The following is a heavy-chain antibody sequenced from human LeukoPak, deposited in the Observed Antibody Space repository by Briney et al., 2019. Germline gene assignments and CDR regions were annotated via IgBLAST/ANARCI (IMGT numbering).Heavy chain of an antibody. CDR3: ARGRGSPYYVEAFDV. J-gene: IGHJ3*01. Sequence: SETLSLTCSVSGVSFTSHSWGWIRQPPGKGPEWIGHLYYSGSTTYNPSLESRVTMSVDTSRKQISLKLNSVAAADTAVYYCARGRGSPYYVEAFDVWGQGTVVTVSS. V-gene: IGHV4-59*11. CDR2: LYYSGST. CDR1: GVSFTSHS. D-gene: IGHD3-22*01.